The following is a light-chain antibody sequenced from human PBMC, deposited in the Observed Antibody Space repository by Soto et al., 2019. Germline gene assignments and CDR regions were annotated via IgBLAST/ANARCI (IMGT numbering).Light chain of an antibody. CDR1: SSNIGRNT. V-gene: IGLV1-44*01. Sequence: QSVLTQPPSASGTPGQRVTISCSGSSSNIGRNTVNWYQLLPGTAPKVLIYSNNQRPSGVPDRLSGSKSGTSASLAISGLQSEDEADYYCAAWDDSLNAVVFGGGTQLTVL. CDR2: SNN. J-gene: IGLJ2*01. CDR3: AAWDDSLNAVV.